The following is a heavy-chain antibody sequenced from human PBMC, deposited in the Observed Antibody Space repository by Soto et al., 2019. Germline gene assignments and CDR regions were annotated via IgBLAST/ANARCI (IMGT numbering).Heavy chain of an antibody. Sequence: SVTMSLTCAVAGGSISSSNWWSWVSPPPGKGLEWIGEIYHSGSTNYNPSLKSRVTISVDTSKNQFSLKLSSVTAADTAVYYCARGGAAGRTGGRPFDYWGQGTLVTVSS. J-gene: IGHJ4*02. D-gene: IGHD6-13*01. CDR1: GGSISSSNW. CDR3: ARGGAAGRTGGRPFDY. CDR2: IYHSGST. V-gene: IGHV4-4*02.